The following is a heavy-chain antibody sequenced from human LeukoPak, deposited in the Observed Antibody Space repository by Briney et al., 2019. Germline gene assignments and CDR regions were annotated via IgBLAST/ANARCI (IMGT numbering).Heavy chain of an antibody. J-gene: IGHJ3*02. CDR1: GFTFDDYA. Sequence: QSGRSLRLSCAASGFTFDDYAMHWVRQAPGKGLEWVSGISWNSGSIGYADSVKGRFTISRDNAKNSLYLQMNSLRAEDTALYYCSGGYDSSGYYYDAFDIWGQGTMVTVSS. CDR2: ISWNSGSI. V-gene: IGHV3-9*01. CDR3: SGGYDSSGYYYDAFDI. D-gene: IGHD3-22*01.